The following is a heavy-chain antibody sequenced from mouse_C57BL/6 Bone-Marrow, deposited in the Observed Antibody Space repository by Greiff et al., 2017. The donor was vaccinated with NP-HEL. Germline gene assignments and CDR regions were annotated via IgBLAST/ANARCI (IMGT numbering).Heavy chain of an antibody. CDR2: INPGSGGT. CDR1: GYAFTNYL. D-gene: IGHD1-1*01. J-gene: IGHJ4*01. CDR3: GYGSLQ. V-gene: IGHV1-54*01. Sequence: QVQLQQSGAELVRPGTSVKVSCKASGYAFTNYLIEWVKQRPGQGLEWIGVINPGSGGTKYNEKFKGKATLTADKSSSTAYMQLSSLTSEDSAVYFCGYGSLQWGQGTSVTVSS.